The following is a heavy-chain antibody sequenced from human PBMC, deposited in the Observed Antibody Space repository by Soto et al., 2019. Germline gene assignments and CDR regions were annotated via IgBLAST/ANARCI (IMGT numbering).Heavy chain of an antibody. J-gene: IGHJ1*01. D-gene: IGHD6-19*01. CDR3: AKGVPGIAGAGTGYFQY. CDR2: ISGSGDST. CDR1: GFTFSSYA. Sequence: EVQLLESGGGLVQPGGSLRLSCAASGFTFSSYAMSWVRQAPGKGLEWVSGISGSGDSTYYADSVKGRFTISRDNSRITLYLQMNSLRAEDTAVYYCAKGVPGIAGAGTGYFQYWGQGTLVTVSS. V-gene: IGHV3-23*01.